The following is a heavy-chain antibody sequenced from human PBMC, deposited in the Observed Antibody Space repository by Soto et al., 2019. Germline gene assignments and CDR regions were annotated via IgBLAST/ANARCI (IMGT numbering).Heavy chain of an antibody. CDR2: INHSGST. D-gene: IGHD1-7*01. J-gene: IGHJ4*02. V-gene: IGHV4-34*01. CDR3: ARDKITGTTDY. CDR1: GGSFSGYY. Sequence: PSETLSLTCAVYGGSFSGYYWSWIRQPPGKGLEWIGDINHSGSTNYNPSLKSRVTISVDTSKNQFSLKLSSVTAADTAVYYCARDKITGTTDYWGQGTLVTVSS.